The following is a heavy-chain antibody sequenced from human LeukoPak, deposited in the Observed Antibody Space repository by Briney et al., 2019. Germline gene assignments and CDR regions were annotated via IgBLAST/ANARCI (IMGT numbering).Heavy chain of an antibody. CDR1: GFTFEDYA. J-gene: IGHJ4*02. D-gene: IGHD6-13*01. CDR2: ISGDGRST. CDR3: AKDQSSLPDY. V-gene: IGHV3-43*02. Sequence: GGSLRLSCAASGFTFEDYAMHWVRQAPGKGLEWVFLISGDGRSTYYADSVRGRFTLCRDNSKNSMYLQMNSLRTEDTALYYCAKDQSSLPDYWGQGTLVTVSS.